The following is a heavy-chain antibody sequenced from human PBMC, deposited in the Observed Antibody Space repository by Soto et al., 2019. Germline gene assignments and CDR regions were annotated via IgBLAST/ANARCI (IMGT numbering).Heavy chain of an antibody. J-gene: IGHJ6*02. CDR2: IYHSGST. V-gene: IGHV4-4*02. CDR1: GGAIRTRNW. CDR3: ARVLWFGESYYYYGMDV. D-gene: IGHD3-10*01. Sequence: SETLSHNCCISGGAIRTRNWRGWVRQPPGKGLEWIGEIYHSGSTNHNPSLKSRVTISVDKSKNQFSLKLSSVTAADTAVYYCARVLWFGESYYYYGMDVWGQGTTVT.